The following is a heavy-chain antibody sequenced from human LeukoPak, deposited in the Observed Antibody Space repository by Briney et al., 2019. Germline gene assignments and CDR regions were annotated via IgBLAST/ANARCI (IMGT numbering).Heavy chain of an antibody. CDR1: GFTFSSYA. CDR2: ISYDGSNK. Sequence: GGSLGLSCAASGFTFSSYAMHWVRQAPGKGLEWVAVISYDGSNKYYADSVKGRFTISRDNSKNTLYLQMNSLRAEDTAVYYCARDGYYYDSSGTPFDYWGQGTLVTVSS. J-gene: IGHJ4*02. D-gene: IGHD3-22*01. CDR3: ARDGYYYDSSGTPFDY. V-gene: IGHV3-30-3*01.